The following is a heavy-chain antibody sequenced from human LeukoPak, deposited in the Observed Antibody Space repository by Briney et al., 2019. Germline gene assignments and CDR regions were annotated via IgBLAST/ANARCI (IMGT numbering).Heavy chain of an antibody. V-gene: IGHV4-30-2*01. Sequence: PSETLFLTCAVSGGSISSGGYSWSWIRQPPGKGLEWIGYIYHSGSTYHNPSLKSRVTISVDRSKNQFSLKLSSVTAADTAVYYCARGPIGGYYAGYWGQGTLVTVSS. CDR1: GGSISSGGYS. CDR2: IYHSGST. D-gene: IGHD3-10*01. J-gene: IGHJ4*02. CDR3: ARGPIGGYYAGY.